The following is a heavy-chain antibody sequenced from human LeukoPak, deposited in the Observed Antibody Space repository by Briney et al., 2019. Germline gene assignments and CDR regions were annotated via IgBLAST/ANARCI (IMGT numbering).Heavy chain of an antibody. CDR1: GYTFTSYG. Sequence: ASVKVSCRPSGYTFTSYGISWVRQAPAQGLEWMGWISVYNGNTNYAQKFQGRVTMTADTSTSTAYMELRSLRSDDTAVYYCARERYNYDSSGYYYPGYWGQGTLVTVSS. V-gene: IGHV1-18*01. J-gene: IGHJ4*02. CDR3: ARERYNYDSSGYYYPGY. CDR2: ISVYNGNT. D-gene: IGHD3-22*01.